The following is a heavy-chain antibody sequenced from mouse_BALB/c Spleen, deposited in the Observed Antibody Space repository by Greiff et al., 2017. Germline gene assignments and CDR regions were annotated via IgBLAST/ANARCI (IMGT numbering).Heavy chain of an antibody. J-gene: IGHJ3*01. CDR1: GYSITSDYA. V-gene: IGHV3-2*02. CDR2: ISYSGST. D-gene: IGHD3-1*01. CDR3: ARGARSFAY. Sequence: EVHLVESGPGLVKPSQSLSLTCTVTGYSITSDYAWNWIRQFPGNKLEWMGYISYSGSTSYNPSLKSRISITRDTSKNQFFLQLNSVTTEDTATYYCARGARSFAYWGQGTLVTVSA.